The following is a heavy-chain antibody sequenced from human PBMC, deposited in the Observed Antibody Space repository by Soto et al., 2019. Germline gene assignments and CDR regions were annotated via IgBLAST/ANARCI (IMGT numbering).Heavy chain of an antibody. CDR3: ASASTYYDSSQYYFDY. Sequence: SVKVSCKASGGTFSSYAISWVRQAPGQGLEWMGGIIPIFGTANYAQKFQGRVTITADESTSTAYMELSSLRSEDTAVYYCASASTYYDSSQYYFDYWGRGTLVPVSS. CDR2: IIPIFGTA. D-gene: IGHD3-22*01. V-gene: IGHV1-69*13. J-gene: IGHJ4*02. CDR1: GGTFSSYA.